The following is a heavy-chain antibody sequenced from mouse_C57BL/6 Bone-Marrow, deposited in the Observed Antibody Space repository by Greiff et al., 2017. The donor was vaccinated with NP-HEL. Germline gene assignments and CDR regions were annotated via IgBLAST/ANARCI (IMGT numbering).Heavy chain of an antibody. CDR2: ISNLAYSI. CDR1: GFIFSDYG. J-gene: IGHJ3*01. Sequence: EVQLVESGGGLVQPGGSLKLSCAASGFIFSDYGMAWVRQAPRKGPEWVAFISNLAYSIYYADTVTGRFTISRENAKNTLYLEMSSLRSEDTAMYYCARHDGYLAYWGQGTLVTVSA. D-gene: IGHD2-3*01. V-gene: IGHV5-15*01. CDR3: ARHDGYLAY.